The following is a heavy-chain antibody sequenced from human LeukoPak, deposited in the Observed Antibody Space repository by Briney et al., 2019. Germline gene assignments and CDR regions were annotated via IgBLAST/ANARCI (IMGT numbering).Heavy chain of an antibody. D-gene: IGHD4-17*01. Sequence: GGSLRLSCAAYGFTVSSNYMSWVRQAPGRGLAWVSVIYSGGSTYYADSVKGRFTISRDNSKNTLYLQMNSLRAEDTAVYYYARAPSYGDYTFDYWGQGTLVTVSS. CDR2: IYSGGST. CDR3: ARAPSYGDYTFDY. J-gene: IGHJ4*02. V-gene: IGHV3-53*01. CDR1: GFTVSSNY.